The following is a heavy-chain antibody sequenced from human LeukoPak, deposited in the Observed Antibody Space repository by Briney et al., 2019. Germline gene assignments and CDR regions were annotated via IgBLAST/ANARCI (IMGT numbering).Heavy chain of an antibody. CDR3: TTGYCSSSSCHRSLYFDY. J-gene: IGHJ4*02. D-gene: IGHD2-2*01. CDR2: IKSKTDGGTT. V-gene: IGHV3-15*01. CDR1: GFTFSGYS. Sequence: PGGSLGLSCTASGFTFSGYSMNWIRQAPGKGLEWVGRIKSKTDGGTTDYAAPVKGRFTISRDDSKNTLYLQMNSLKTEDTGVYYCTTGYCSSSSCHRSLYFDYWGQGTLVTVSS.